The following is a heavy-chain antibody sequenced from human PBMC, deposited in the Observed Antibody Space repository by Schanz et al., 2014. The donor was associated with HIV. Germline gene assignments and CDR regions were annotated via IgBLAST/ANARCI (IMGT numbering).Heavy chain of an antibody. CDR1: GFAFSNYA. D-gene: IGHD1-26*01. CDR2: ISESGGRT. J-gene: IGHJ6*02. CDR3: AREREESIAYYYYGMDV. Sequence: QLLESGGGLVQPGGSLRLSCAASGFAFSNYAMSWVRQAPGKGLEWVSSISESGGRTYYADSVKGRLTISRDNSKNTLYLQMNSLRAEDTAVYYCAREREESIAYYYYGMDVWGRGTTVTV. V-gene: IGHV3-23*01.